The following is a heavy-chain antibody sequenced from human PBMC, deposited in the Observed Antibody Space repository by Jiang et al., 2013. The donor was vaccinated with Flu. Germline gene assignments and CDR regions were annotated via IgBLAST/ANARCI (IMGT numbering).Heavy chain of an antibody. D-gene: IGHD2-15*01. V-gene: IGHV4-39*07. CDR1: SGSISSSRLL. CDR2: IYYIEST. CDR3: ASRYCSGGSCYSIFPVEAFDV. Sequence: GPGLVKPSETLSLTCTVSSGSISSSRLLLGLDSGQPPGKGLEWIGSIYYIESTYYNPSLKSRVTISVDTSKNQFSLKLSSVTAADTAVYYCASRYCSGGSCYSIFPVEAFDVWG. J-gene: IGHJ3*01.